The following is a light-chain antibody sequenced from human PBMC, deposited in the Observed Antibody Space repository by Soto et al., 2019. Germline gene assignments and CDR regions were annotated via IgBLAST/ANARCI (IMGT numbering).Light chain of an antibody. CDR2: GAS. CDR3: QQYGSSPRK. Sequence: EIVLTQSPGTLSLSPGERATLSCRASQSVSSSYLAWYQQRPGQAPMLLIYGASSRATGITDRFSGSGSGTDFTLTIRRLEPEDFAVYFCQQYGSSPRKFGQGTKVEVK. CDR1: QSVSSSY. V-gene: IGKV3-20*01. J-gene: IGKJ1*01.